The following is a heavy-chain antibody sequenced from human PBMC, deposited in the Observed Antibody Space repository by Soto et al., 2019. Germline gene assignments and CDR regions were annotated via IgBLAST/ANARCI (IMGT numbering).Heavy chain of an antibody. Sequence: QVQLVESGGGVVQPGRSLTDSCAASGFTFSSYGMHWVRQAPGKGLEWVAVISYYGSNKYYADSVKGRFTISRDNSKNTLYLQMNSLGAEDTAVYYCAKDSNSSGWSIEYYQHWGQGTLVTVSS. D-gene: IGHD6-19*01. CDR2: ISYYGSNK. V-gene: IGHV3-30*18. CDR3: AKDSNSSGWSIEYYQH. J-gene: IGHJ1*01. CDR1: GFTFSSYG.